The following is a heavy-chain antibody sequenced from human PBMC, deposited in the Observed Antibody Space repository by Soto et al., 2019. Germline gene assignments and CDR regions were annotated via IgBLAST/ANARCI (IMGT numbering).Heavy chain of an antibody. Sequence: QVQLVQSGAEVKKPGASVKVSCKASGDTITDYYIHWVRQAPGQGLEWMGAVNPSGGHTTYAQHFLGRMTMTRDTSTSTLYMELTSLTSEDTAVYYCARGGHVVVVTAALDSWGQGTLVTVSS. CDR3: ARGGHVVVVTAALDS. CDR1: GDTITDYY. J-gene: IGHJ4*02. D-gene: IGHD2-21*02. CDR2: VNPSGGHT. V-gene: IGHV1-46*01.